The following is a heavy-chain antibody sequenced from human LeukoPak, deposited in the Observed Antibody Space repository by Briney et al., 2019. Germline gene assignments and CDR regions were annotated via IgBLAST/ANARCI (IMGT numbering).Heavy chain of an antibody. J-gene: IGHJ4*02. CDR1: GGSISSGDYY. Sequence: SETLSLTCTVSGGSISSGDYYWSWIRQPPGKGLEWIGYIYYSGSTYYNPSLKSRVTISVDTSKNQFSLKLSSVTAADTAVYYCARVYRGAESWGSGYRVFDYWGQGTLVTVSS. D-gene: IGHD3-22*01. CDR3: ARVYRGAESWGSGYRVFDY. V-gene: IGHV4-31*03. CDR2: IYYSGST.